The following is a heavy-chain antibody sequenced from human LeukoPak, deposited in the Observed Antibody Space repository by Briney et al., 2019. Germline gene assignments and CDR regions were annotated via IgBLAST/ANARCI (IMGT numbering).Heavy chain of an antibody. D-gene: IGHD3-3*01. J-gene: IGHJ6*03. CDR1: GYTLTELS. CDR3: ARSYYDFWSGYNYYYYYMDV. Sequence: ASVKVSCKVSGYTLTELSMHWVRQAPGKGLEWMGGFDPEDGETIYAQKFQGRVTMTRDMSTSTVYMELSSLRSEDTAVYYCARSYYDFWSGYNYYYYYMDVWGKGTTVTVSS. V-gene: IGHV1-24*01. CDR2: FDPEDGET.